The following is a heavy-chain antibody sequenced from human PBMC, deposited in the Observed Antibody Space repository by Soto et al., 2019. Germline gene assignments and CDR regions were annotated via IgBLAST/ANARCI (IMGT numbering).Heavy chain of an antibody. CDR3: ARRGDSSGYMDF. Sequence: GESLKISCKASGYDFTKYWISWVRRMPGKGLEWMGIIYPGDSDTRYSPSFQGQVTISADKSINTAYLQWNSLKASDTAMYYCARRGDSSGYMDFWGQGILVTVSS. D-gene: IGHD3-22*01. V-gene: IGHV5-51*01. CDR1: GYDFTKYW. CDR2: IYPGDSDT. J-gene: IGHJ4*02.